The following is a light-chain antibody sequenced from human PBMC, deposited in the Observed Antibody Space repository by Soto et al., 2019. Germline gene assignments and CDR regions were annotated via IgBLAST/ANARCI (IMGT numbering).Light chain of an antibody. Sequence: EIVLTQSPGTLSLSPGERATLSCRASQSVSSSYLAWYQQKPGQAPRLLIYGASSRATGIPDRFSGSGSGTDFTLTISRLEPEDFAVYYCQQYCSSSGGTFGQGNKV. CDR1: QSVSSSY. CDR3: QQYCSSSGGT. CDR2: GAS. V-gene: IGKV3-20*01. J-gene: IGKJ1*01.